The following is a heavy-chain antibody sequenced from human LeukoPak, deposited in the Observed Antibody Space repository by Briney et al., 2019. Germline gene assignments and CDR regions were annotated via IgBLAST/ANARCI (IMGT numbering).Heavy chain of an antibody. CDR3: ARDADCSGGSCYLDRFNWFDP. CDR2: ISGSSDKR. V-gene: IGHV1-18*01. J-gene: IGHJ5*02. D-gene: IGHD2-15*01. Sequence: ASVKVSCKASGHTFDTYGISWVRQAPGQGLEWMGWISGSSDKRMYEQKLQGRLTMTIDTSTSTAYMELSRLRSDDTAVCYCARDADCSGGSCYLDRFNWFDPWGQGTLVTVSS. CDR1: GHTFDTYG.